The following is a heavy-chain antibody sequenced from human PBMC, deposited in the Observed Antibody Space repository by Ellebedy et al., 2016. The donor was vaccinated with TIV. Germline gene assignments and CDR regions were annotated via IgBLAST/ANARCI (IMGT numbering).Heavy chain of an antibody. CDR1: GFTFADYA. V-gene: IGHV3-9*01. D-gene: IGHD3-3*01. CDR3: AKDLERGLEWSQSAFDY. CDR2: ITWNSDRV. Sequence: GGSLRLXXAASGFTFADYAMHWVRQVPGKGLEWVSGITWNSDRVAYADSVKGRFTISRDNAKKSLYLQMYSLRPADTALYYCAKDLERGLEWSQSAFDYWGQGTLVTVSS. J-gene: IGHJ4*02.